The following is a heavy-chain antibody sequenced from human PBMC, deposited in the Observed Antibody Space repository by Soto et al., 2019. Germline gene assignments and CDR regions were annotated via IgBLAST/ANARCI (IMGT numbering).Heavy chain of an antibody. CDR1: GGSISSRGYY. J-gene: IGHJ5*02. CDR2: IYYSGST. V-gene: IGHV4-39*01. CDR3: ATSNWFDP. Sequence: QLQLQESGPGLVKPSETLSLTCTVSGGSISSRGYYWGWIRQPPGKGLEWIGTIYYSGSTYYNPSLKSSATISVDTSKNQFSLKLSSVTAADTAVYYCATSNWFDPWGQGTLVTVSS.